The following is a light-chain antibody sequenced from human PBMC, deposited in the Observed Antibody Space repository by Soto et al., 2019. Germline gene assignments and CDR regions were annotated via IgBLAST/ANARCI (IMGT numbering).Light chain of an antibody. CDR1: SSDVGGYKY. CDR2: EVN. CDR3: SSYAGINNLGV. V-gene: IGLV2-8*02. Sequence: QSALTQPPSASRSPGQSVTISCTGTSSDVGGYKYVSWYQQHPDKAPKLMIFEVNKRPSGVPDRFSGSKSGNTASLTVSGLQAEDEADYYCSSYAGINNLGVFGTGTKLTVL. J-gene: IGLJ1*01.